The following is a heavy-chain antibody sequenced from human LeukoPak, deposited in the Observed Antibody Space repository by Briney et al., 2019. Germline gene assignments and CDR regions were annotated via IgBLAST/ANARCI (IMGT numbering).Heavy chain of an antibody. Sequence: SVKVSCKASGGTFSSYAISWVRQAPGQGLEWMGGIIPIFGTANYAQKFQGRVTITADESTSTAYMELSSLRSEDTAVYYCARGSTLKYYYDSSGYCDYWGQGTLVTVSS. J-gene: IGHJ4*02. V-gene: IGHV1-69*13. CDR2: IIPIFGTA. D-gene: IGHD3-22*01. CDR1: GGTFSSYA. CDR3: ARGSTLKYYYDSSGYCDY.